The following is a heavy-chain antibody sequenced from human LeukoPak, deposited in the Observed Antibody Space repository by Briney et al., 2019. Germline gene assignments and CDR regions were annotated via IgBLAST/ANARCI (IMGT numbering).Heavy chain of an antibody. D-gene: IGHD2-2*02. Sequence: ASVKVSCKASGYTFTGYYMHWVRQAPGQGLEWMGWINPNSGGTNYAQKFQGRVTMTRDTSISTAYMELSRLRSDDTAVYYCARALAAYCSSTSCYKSPWFDPWGQGTLVTVSS. J-gene: IGHJ5*02. CDR2: INPNSGGT. V-gene: IGHV1-2*02. CDR3: ARALAAYCSSTSCYKSPWFDP. CDR1: GYTFTGYY.